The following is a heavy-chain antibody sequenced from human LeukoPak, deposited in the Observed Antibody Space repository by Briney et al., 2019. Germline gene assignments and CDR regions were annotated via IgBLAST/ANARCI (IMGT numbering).Heavy chain of an antibody. D-gene: IGHD2-2*01. CDR2: INQDGSEK. CDR3: ARGGTSGYSSTRHFWGGNYYFDY. J-gene: IGHJ4*02. Sequence: GGSLRLSCGASGFTFDDYWMSWVRQAPGQGLEWVAHINQDGSEKYYLDSAKGRFTISRDNARNSLYLQVNSLRAEDTAVYYCARGGTSGYSSTRHFWGGNYYFDYRGQGSLVTVSS. V-gene: IGHV3-7*01. CDR1: GFTFDDYW.